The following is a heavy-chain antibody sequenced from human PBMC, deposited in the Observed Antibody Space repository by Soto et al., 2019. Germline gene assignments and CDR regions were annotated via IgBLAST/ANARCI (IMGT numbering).Heavy chain of an antibody. CDR1: GGSFSGYY. CDR3: ARGRSVIAVDGYTPTNFDY. CDR2: INHSGST. J-gene: IGHJ4*02. Sequence: SETLSLTCAVYGGSFSGYYWSWIRQPPGKGLEWIGEINHSGSTHYNPSLKSRVTISVDTSKNQFSLKLSSVTAADTAVYYCARGRSVIAVDGYTPTNFDYWGQGTLVTVSS. D-gene: IGHD6-19*01. V-gene: IGHV4-34*01.